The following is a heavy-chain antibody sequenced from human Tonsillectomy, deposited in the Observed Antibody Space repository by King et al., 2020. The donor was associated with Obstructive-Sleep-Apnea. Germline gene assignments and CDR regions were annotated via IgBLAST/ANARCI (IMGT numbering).Heavy chain of an antibody. CDR2: IYYSGST. CDR1: GGSISSYY. J-gene: IGHJ6*02. V-gene: IGHV4-59*08. CDR3: ARLTDYGMDV. Sequence: VQLQESGPGLVKPSETLSLTCTVSGGSISSYYWSWIRQPPGKGLEWIGYIYYSGSTNYNPSLKSRVTISVDTSKNQSSLKLSSVTAADTAVYYCARLTDYGMDVWGQGTTVTVSS.